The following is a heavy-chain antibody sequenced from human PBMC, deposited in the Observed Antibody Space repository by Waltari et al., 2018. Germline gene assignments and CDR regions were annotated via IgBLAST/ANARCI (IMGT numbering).Heavy chain of an antibody. J-gene: IGHJ6*02. CDR3: VRLEDCSGPGGNCYSGDSFALDV. D-gene: IGHD2-15*01. CDR2: INHNGNR. V-gene: IGHV4-34*02. CDR1: GGSFSGYY. Sequence: QVQLQQWGAGQLQPSETLSLTCGVSGGSFSGYYWGWIRQPPGKGLEWIGEINHNGNRNYTPSLRSRVTMLIDTSMSQFSLKVNSVTAADTAVYYCVRLEDCSGPGGNCYSGDSFALDVWGQGTTVTVSS.